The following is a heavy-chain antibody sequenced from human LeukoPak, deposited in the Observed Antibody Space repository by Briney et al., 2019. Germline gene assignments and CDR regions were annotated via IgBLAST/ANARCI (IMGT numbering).Heavy chain of an antibody. CDR1: GVSISYYY. D-gene: IGHD3-16*01. Sequence: PSETLSLTCTVSGVSISYYYWSWIRQPPGRGLEWIGYMYYIGSTNYNPSLKSRVTISVDTSKNQFSLKLSSVTAADTAVYFCARDLSDTRGGYFDYWGQGTLVTVSS. J-gene: IGHJ4*02. CDR2: MYYIGST. V-gene: IGHV4-59*01. CDR3: ARDLSDTRGGYFDY.